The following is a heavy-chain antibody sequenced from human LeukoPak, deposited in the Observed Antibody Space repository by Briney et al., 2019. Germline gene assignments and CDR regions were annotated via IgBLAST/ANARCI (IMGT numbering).Heavy chain of an antibody. D-gene: IGHD1-1*01. V-gene: IGHV1-18*01. Sequence: GASVKVSCKASGDTFSSYAINWVRQAPGQGLEWMGWISAYNGNTNYAQKLQGRVTMTTDTSTSTAYMELRSLRSDDTAVYYCARGDRDIHNWNDVGFDYWGQGTLVTVSS. CDR3: ARGDRDIHNWNDVGFDY. J-gene: IGHJ4*02. CDR1: GDTFSSYA. CDR2: ISAYNGNT.